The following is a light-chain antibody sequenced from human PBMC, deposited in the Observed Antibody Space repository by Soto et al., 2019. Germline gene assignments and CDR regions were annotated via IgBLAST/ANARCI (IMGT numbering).Light chain of an antibody. Sequence: QSALTQPRSVSGSHGQSVTISCTGTSSDVGGYNYVSWYQQHPVKAPKLMIYDVSKRPSGVPDRFSGSKSGNTASLTISGLQAEDEADYYCCSYAGSYTWVFGGGTKVTVL. CDR2: DVS. CDR1: SSDVGGYNY. CDR3: CSYAGSYTWV. V-gene: IGLV2-11*01. J-gene: IGLJ3*02.